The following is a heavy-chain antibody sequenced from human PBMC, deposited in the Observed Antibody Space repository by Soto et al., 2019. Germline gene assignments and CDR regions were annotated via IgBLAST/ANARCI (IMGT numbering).Heavy chain of an antibody. CDR3: ARGMTTVTTYDY. V-gene: IGHV4-30-2*01. J-gene: IGHJ4*02. Sequence: SETLSLSCAVSGGSISSGGYSWSWIRQPPGKGLEWIGYIYHSGSTYYNPSLKSRVTISVDRSKNQFSLNLSSVTAADTAVYYCARGMTTVTTYDYWGQGTLVTVSS. CDR1: GGSISSGGYS. CDR2: IYHSGST. D-gene: IGHD4-4*01.